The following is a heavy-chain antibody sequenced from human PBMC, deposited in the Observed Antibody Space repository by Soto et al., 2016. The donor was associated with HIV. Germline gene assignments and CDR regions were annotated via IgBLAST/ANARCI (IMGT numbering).Heavy chain of an antibody. V-gene: IGHV3-21*06. CDR3: ATGGGDYHGVYFGS. Sequence: EVQLVESGGGLVKAGGSLRLSCAASGFTFSSYSMNWVRQAPGKGLEWVSIISNTASYTYYADSVKGRFTVSRDNAKNSLDLQMNSLRVEDTAVYYCATGGGDYHGVYFGSWGQGILVTVSS. J-gene: IGHJ4*02. CDR2: ISNTASYT. CDR1: GFTFSSYS. D-gene: IGHD3-16*01.